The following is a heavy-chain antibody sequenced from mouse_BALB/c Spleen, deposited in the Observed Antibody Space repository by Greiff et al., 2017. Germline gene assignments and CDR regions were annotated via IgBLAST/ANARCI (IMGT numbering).Heavy chain of an antibody. J-gene: IGHJ4*01. D-gene: IGHD2-1*01. CDR2: IWAGGST. CDR3: AREGDYGNYGAMDY. Sequence: VQLVESGPGLVAPSQSLSITCTVSGFSLTSYGVHWVRQPPGKGLEWLGVIWAGGSTNYNSALMSRLSISKDNSKSQVFLKMNSLQTDDTAMYYCAREGDYGNYGAMDYWGQGTSVTGSS. V-gene: IGHV2-9*02. CDR1: GFSLTSYG.